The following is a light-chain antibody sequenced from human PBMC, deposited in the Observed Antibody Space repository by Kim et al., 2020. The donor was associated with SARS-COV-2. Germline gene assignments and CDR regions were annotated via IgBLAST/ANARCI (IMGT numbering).Light chain of an antibody. V-gene: IGLV1-40*01. J-gene: IGLJ2*01. Sequence: LSCIGSSATSGAGFDDHCYSQDPGSAPKLLIFVSIDRPSGVPERFSGSRGGNSVTLAITGLQAEQEGDDYGQSYGNSMSASNVVFGGGTKVTVL. CDR2: VSI. CDR1: SATSGAGFD. CDR3: QSYGNSMSASNVV.